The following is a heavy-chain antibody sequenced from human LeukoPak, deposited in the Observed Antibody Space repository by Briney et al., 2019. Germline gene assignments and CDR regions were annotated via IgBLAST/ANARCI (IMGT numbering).Heavy chain of an antibody. Sequence: PGGSLRLSCAASGFTFSSYAMNWVRQAPGKGLERVSIISGSAGSTYYADSVKGRFTISRDNSKNTLFLQMNSLRAEDTAVYYCAKDRSLDGGNSNGYFDSWGQGTLVTVSS. D-gene: IGHD4-23*01. CDR2: ISGSAGST. CDR3: AKDRSLDGGNSNGYFDS. V-gene: IGHV3-23*01. CDR1: GFTFSSYA. J-gene: IGHJ4*02.